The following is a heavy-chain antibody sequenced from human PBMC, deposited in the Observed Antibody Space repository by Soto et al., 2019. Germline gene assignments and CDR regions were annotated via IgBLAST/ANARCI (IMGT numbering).Heavy chain of an antibody. Sequence: SVKVSCKASGGTFSSYAISWVRQAPGQGLEWMGGIIPIFGTANYAQKFQGRVTITADESTSTAYMELSSLRSEDTAVYYRARKEGDCSGGSRHFWFDPWGQGTLVTVSS. CDR1: GGTFSSYA. D-gene: IGHD2-15*01. J-gene: IGHJ5*02. CDR2: IIPIFGTA. V-gene: IGHV1-69*13. CDR3: ARKEGDCSGGSRHFWFDP.